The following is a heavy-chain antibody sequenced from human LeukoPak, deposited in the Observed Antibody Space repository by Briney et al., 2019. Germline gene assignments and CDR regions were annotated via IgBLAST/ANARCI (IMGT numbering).Heavy chain of an antibody. CDR2: ISSSSSTI. CDR3: AREYGGRPPNWLDP. V-gene: IGHV3-48*01. D-gene: IGHD4-17*01. CDR1: GFTFSSYS. J-gene: IGHJ5*02. Sequence: PGGSLRLSCAASGFTFSSYSMNWVRQAPGKGLEWVSYISSSSSTIYYADSVKGRFTISRDNAKNSLYLQMNSLRAEDTAVYYCAREYGGRPPNWLDPWGQGTLVTVSS.